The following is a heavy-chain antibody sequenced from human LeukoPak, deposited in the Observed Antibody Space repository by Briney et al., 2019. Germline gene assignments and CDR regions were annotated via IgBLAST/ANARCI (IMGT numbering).Heavy chain of an antibody. J-gene: IGHJ4*02. D-gene: IGHD4-23*01. V-gene: IGHV3-23*01. CDR2: ISGSGGST. CDR1: GFTFSSYA. CDR3: AKAPHMTTVVTGDY. Sequence: GGSLRLSCAASGFTFSSYAMSWVRQAPGKGLEWVSAISGSGGSTYYADSVKGRFTISRDNSKNTLYLQMNSLRAEDTAVYYCAKAPHMTTVVTGDYWGQGTLVTVSS.